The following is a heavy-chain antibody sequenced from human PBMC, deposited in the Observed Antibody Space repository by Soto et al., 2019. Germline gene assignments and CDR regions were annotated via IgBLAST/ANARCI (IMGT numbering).Heavy chain of an antibody. J-gene: IGHJ6*02. CDR1: GYTFTSYG. V-gene: IGHV1-18*01. CDR3: ARGGGVGLWFGKTPPREGYYYYSGMDV. Sequence: ASVKVSCKASGYTFTSYGISWVRQAPGQGLEWMGWISAYNGNTNYAQKLQGRVTMTTDTSTSTAYMELRSLRSDDTAVYYCARGGGVGLWFGKTPPREGYYYYSGMDVWG. D-gene: IGHD3-10*01. CDR2: ISAYNGNT.